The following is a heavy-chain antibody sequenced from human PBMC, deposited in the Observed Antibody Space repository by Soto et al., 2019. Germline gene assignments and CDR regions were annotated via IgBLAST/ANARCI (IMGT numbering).Heavy chain of an antibody. Sequence: SETLSLTCFVSGGSITSYHWSLIRQFPGKGLEWIAYTSYTGNSKYNPSLQSRVTISLDTSKNQLSLKFTSMTAAYTAVYYCARDMHARLKHYLVPWYQGTXVTGSS. D-gene: IGHD1-26*01. J-gene: IGHJ5*02. CDR3: ARDMHARLKHYLVP. V-gene: IGHV4-59*01. CDR2: TSYTGNS. CDR1: GGSITSYH.